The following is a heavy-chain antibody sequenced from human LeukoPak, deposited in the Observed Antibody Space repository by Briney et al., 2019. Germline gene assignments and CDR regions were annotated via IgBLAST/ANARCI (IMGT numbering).Heavy chain of an antibody. Sequence: LSETLSLTCTVSGDSISSGDYYWSWIRQPPGKGLEWIGSIYYSGSTYYNPSLKSRVTISVDTSKNQFSLKLSSVTAADTAVYYCAGEDCSGGSCSGFDPWGQGTLVTVSS. J-gene: IGHJ5*02. D-gene: IGHD2-15*01. V-gene: IGHV4-39*07. CDR3: AGEDCSGGSCSGFDP. CDR1: GDSISSGDYY. CDR2: IYYSGST.